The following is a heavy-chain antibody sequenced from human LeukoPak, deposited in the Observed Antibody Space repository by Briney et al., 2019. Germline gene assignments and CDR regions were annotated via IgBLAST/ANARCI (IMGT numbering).Heavy chain of an antibody. V-gene: IGHV3-66*01. Sequence: GSLRLSCAASGFTVSSKYMSWVRQAPGKGPEWVSVIYIDGGTYYADSVKGRFTISRDNSKNTLLLQMNSLRAEDTAVYYCARGHYSNRLGGQGTLVTVSS. CDR1: GFTVSSKY. CDR3: ARGHYSNRL. D-gene: IGHD2-2*01. CDR2: IYIDGGT. J-gene: IGHJ4*02.